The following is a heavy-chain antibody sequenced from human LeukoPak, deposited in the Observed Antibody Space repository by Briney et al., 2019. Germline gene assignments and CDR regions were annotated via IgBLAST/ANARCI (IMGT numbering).Heavy chain of an antibody. CDR3: AIPPLSGTGSSRPLAGMDV. CDR1: GFTFSSYR. V-gene: IGHV3-48*04. CDR2: ISHTGSTM. D-gene: IGHD3-10*01. Sequence: GSLRLSCAASGFTFSSYRMNWVRQAPGKGLEWVSYISHTGSTMSYTDSVKGRFTISRDNAKNSLYLQMNSLRAEDTAVYYCAIPPLSGTGSSRPLAGMDVWGQGTTVTVSS. J-gene: IGHJ6*02.